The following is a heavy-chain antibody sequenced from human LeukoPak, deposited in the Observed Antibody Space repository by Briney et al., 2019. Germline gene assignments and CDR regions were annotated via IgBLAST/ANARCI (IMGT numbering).Heavy chain of an antibody. V-gene: IGHV4-39*01. J-gene: IGHJ6*02. CDR3: AKDQYGSGRRSGMDV. D-gene: IGHD3-10*01. CDR2: IYYSGST. Sequence: PSETLSLTCTVSGGSISSSSYYWGWIRQPPGKGLEWIGSIYYSGSTYYNPSLKSRVTISVDTPKNQFSLKLSSVTAADTAVYYCAKDQYGSGRRSGMDVWGQGTTVTVSS. CDR1: GGSISSSSYY.